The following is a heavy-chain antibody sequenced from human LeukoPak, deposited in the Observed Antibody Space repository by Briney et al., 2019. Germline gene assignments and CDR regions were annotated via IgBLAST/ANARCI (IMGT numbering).Heavy chain of an antibody. V-gene: IGHV3-7*01. D-gene: IGHD3-10*01. CDR3: ARDFGY. Sequence: GGSLRLSCAASGFTFSIYGMARVRQAPGKGLEWVASIKPDGGEKFYVDSVKGRFTISRDNARNSLDLQMNSLRGEDTAVYYCARDFGYWGQGTLVTVSS. J-gene: IGHJ4*02. CDR2: IKPDGGEK. CDR1: GFTFSIYG.